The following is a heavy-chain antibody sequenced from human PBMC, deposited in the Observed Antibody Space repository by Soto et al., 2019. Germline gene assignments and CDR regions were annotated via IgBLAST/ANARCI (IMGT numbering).Heavy chain of an antibody. V-gene: IGHV3-74*03. CDR1: GFTLSGYA. Sequence: GGSLRLSCAASGFTLSGYAMDWVRQAPGKGLVWISRINTDGTSTAYADSVKGRFAISRDNSKNTLYLQMNSLRAEDTAMYYCARSIRDYWGQGTLVTVSS. CDR2: INTDGTST. J-gene: IGHJ4*02. D-gene: IGHD6-6*01. CDR3: ARSIRDY.